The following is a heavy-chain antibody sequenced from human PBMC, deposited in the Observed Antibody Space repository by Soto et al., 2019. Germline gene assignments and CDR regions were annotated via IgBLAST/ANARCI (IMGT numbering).Heavy chain of an antibody. Sequence: LRLSCAASGFTLSGSAVHWVRQAPGKGLEWVGRIRSKANNYATTYGAPVKGRFTISRDDSKNTAYLQMNSLKTEDTAVYFCSSPSRASCSGASCYDYWGQGTLVTVS. J-gene: IGHJ4*02. D-gene: IGHD2-15*01. V-gene: IGHV3-73*01. CDR3: SSPSRASCSGASCYDY. CDR1: GFTLSGSA. CDR2: IRSKANNYAT.